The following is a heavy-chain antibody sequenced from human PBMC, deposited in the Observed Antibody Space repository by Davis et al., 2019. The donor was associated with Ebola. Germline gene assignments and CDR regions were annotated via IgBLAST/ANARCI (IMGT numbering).Heavy chain of an antibody. CDR2: ISGSGGST. D-gene: IGHD1-26*01. J-gene: IGHJ4*02. Sequence: GESLKISCAASGFTFSSYAMRWVRQAPGKGLEWVSAISGSGGSTYYADSVKGRFTISRDNSKNTLYLQMNRLRAEDTAVYYCTCLVGATTNDYWGQGTLVTVAS. CDR1: GFTFSSYA. V-gene: IGHV3-23*01. CDR3: TCLVGATTNDY.